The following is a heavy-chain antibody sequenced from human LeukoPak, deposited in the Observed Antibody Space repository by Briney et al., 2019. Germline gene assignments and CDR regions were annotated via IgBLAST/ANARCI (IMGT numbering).Heavy chain of an antibody. Sequence: GGSLRLSCAASGFTFSSYAMSWVRQAPGKGLEWVSAISGSGGSTYYADSVKGRFTISRDNSKNTLYLQMNSLRAEDTAVYYCAKPLTVTTKGSPFDYWGQGTLVTVSS. D-gene: IGHD4-17*01. CDR3: AKPLTVTTKGSPFDY. V-gene: IGHV3-23*01. CDR1: GFTFSSYA. J-gene: IGHJ4*02. CDR2: ISGSGGST.